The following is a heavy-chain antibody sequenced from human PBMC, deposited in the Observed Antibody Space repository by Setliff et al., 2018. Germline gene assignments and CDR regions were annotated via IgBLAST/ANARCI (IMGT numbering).Heavy chain of an antibody. Sequence: GGSLRLSCAASGFIFSDYYMSWIRQAPGKGLECISYITSSGNTIYYADSVKGRFTISRDSAKNALYLQMNSLRAEDTALYYCATDRNYYDSDTFYDAFDIWGQGTMVTVSS. CDR2: ITSSGNTI. CDR1: GFIFSDYY. D-gene: IGHD3-22*01. J-gene: IGHJ3*02. V-gene: IGHV3-11*04. CDR3: ATDRNYYDSDTFYDAFDI.